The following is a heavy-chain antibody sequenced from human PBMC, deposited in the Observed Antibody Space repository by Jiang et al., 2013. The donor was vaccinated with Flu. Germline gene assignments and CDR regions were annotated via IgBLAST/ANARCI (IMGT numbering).Heavy chain of an antibody. V-gene: IGHV2-5*02. Sequence: KPTQTLTLTCTFSGFSLSTSRVGVGWIRQPPGKALEWLAFVYWDDDNRYSPSLKSRLTVTKDTSKNQVVLTMANMDPVDTATYYCAHRAVVSWSGWNEGYFDFWGQGTLVTVSS. CDR3: AHRAVVSWSGWNEGYFDF. D-gene: IGHD1-1*01. CDR1: GFSLSTSRVG. CDR2: VYWDDDN. J-gene: IGHJ4*02.